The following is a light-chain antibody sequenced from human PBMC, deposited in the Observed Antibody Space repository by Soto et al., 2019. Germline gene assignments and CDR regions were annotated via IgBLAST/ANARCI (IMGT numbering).Light chain of an antibody. CDR3: QTWVTGIHV. CDR1: SGHVNYA. Sequence: QSVLTQSPSVSASLGASVKLTCTLSSGHVNYAIAWHQQQPEKGPRYLMKVNIDGSHSKGDGIPDRFSGSSSGAERYLTISGLQSEDEADYYCQTWVTGIHVFGTGTKLTVL. J-gene: IGLJ1*01. CDR2: VNIDGSH. V-gene: IGLV4-69*01.